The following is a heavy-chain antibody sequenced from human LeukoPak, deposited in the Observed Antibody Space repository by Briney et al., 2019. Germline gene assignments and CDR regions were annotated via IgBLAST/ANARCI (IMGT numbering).Heavy chain of an antibody. CDR2: ISGSGGST. D-gene: IGHD5-18*01. V-gene: IGHV3-23*01. J-gene: IGHJ4*02. CDR1: GFTFSSYA. CDR3: AKDRYTYGYFDH. Sequence: GSLRLSCAVSGFTFSSYAMSWVRQAPGKGLGWVSAISGSGGSTYYADSVKGRFAISRDNSKNTLYLQMNSLRAEDTAVYYCAKDRYTYGYFDHWGQGTLVTVSS.